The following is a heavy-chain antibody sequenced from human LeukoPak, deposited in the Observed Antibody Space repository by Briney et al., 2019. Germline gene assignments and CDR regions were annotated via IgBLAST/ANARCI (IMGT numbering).Heavy chain of an antibody. V-gene: IGHV1-2*04. CDR3: ARANFLYRSSTSCLFDY. J-gene: IGHJ4*02. CDR2: INPNSGGT. D-gene: IGHD2-2*01. CDR1: GYTFTDYY. Sequence: EASVKVSCKASGYTFTDYYMHWVRLAPGQGLEWMGWINPNSGGTNYVQKFQGWVTMTRDTSINTAYMELSRLTSDDTAVYYCARANFLYRSSTSCLFDYWGQGTLVTVSS.